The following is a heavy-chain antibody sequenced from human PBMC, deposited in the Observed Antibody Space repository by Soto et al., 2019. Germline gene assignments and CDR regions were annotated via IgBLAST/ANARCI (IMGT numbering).Heavy chain of an antibody. CDR1: GGSISSSSYY. D-gene: IGHD6-13*01. CDR2: IYYSGST. CDR3: APTRGAAAGHDAFDI. Sequence: SETLSLTCTVSGGSISSSSYYWGWIRQPPGKGLEWIGCIYYSGSTYYNPSLKSRVTISVDTSKNQFSLKLSSVTAADTAVYYCAPTRGAAAGHDAFDIWGQGTMVTVSS. V-gene: IGHV4-39*01. J-gene: IGHJ3*02.